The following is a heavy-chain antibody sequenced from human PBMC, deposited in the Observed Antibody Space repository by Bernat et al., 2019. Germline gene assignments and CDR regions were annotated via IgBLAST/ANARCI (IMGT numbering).Heavy chain of an antibody. D-gene: IGHD1-1*01. CDR3: TMYIVSRQFDP. V-gene: IGHV3-15*01. CDR1: GFTFSNAW. J-gene: IGHJ5*02. CDR2: IKSKADGGTA. Sequence: EVQLVESGGDLVKPGGCLRLSCAASGFTFSNAWMSWVRQAPGKGLEWVARIKSKADGGTADYAAPVKGRFTVSRDDSKNTLYLLMNSLKTTDTAVYYCTMYIVSRQFDPWCQGTLFTVSS.